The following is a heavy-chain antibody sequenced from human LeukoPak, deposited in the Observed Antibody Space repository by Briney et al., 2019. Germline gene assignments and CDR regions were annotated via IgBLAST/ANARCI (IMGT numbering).Heavy chain of an antibody. CDR1: GFTFSSYG. D-gene: IGHD6-19*01. Sequence: PGRSLRLSCAASGFTFSSYGMHWVRQAPGKGLEWVAVISYDGSNKYYADSVKGRFTISRDNSKNTLYLQMNSLRAEDTAVYYCAKASGGSGWTFDYWGQGTLVTVSS. CDR2: ISYDGSNK. J-gene: IGHJ4*02. CDR3: AKASGGSGWTFDY. V-gene: IGHV3-30*18.